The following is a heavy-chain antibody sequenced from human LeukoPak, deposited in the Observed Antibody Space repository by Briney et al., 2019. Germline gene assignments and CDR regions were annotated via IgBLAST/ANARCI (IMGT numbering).Heavy chain of an antibody. CDR1: GFTFSSYS. Sequence: GGSLRLSCAASGFTFSSYSMNWVRQAPGKGLEWVSYITSSSSTIYYADPVKGRFTISRDNARNSLYLQMNSLRAEDTAVYYCARGYDSSGYYPDYWGQGTLVTVSS. CDR2: ITSSSSTI. CDR3: ARGYDSSGYYPDY. J-gene: IGHJ4*02. D-gene: IGHD3-22*01. V-gene: IGHV3-48*01.